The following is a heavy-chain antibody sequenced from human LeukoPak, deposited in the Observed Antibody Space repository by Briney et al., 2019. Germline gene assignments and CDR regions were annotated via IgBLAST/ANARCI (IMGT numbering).Heavy chain of an antibody. CDR1: GFTVRSNY. J-gene: IGHJ4*02. V-gene: IGHV3-66*01. Sequence: TGGSLRLSCAASGFTVRSNYMAWVRQAPGKGLEWVSLIYSGGTTYYADPVKGRFTISRDNSKNTLYLQMNSLRAEDTAVYYCARDSWSVAGLYYWGQGTVVTVSS. CDR2: IYSGGTT. D-gene: IGHD6-19*01. CDR3: ARDSWSVAGLYY.